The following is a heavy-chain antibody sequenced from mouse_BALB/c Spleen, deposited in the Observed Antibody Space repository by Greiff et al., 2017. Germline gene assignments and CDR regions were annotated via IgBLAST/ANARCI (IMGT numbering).Heavy chain of an antibody. CDR1: GYSITSDYA. D-gene: IGHD1-2*01. Sequence: EVQRVESGPGLVKPSQSLSLTCTVTGYSITSDYAWNWIRQFPGNKLEWMGYINYSGSTSYNPSLKSRISITRDTSKNQFFLQLNSVTTEDTATYYCARSLLRLPLSYWGQGTLVTVSA. V-gene: IGHV3-2*02. CDR3: ARSLLRLPLSY. J-gene: IGHJ3*01. CDR2: INYSGST.